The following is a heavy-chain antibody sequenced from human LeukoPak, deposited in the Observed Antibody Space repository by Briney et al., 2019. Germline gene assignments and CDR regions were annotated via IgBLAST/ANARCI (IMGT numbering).Heavy chain of an antibody. CDR1: GFXFSNYA. D-gene: IGHD3-22*01. CDR3: AKDPYYYDTSGYNGDY. V-gene: IGHV3-23*01. Sequence: GGSLRLSCAASGFXFSNYAMSWVRQAPGKGLEWVSSISGSGGSTYYADSVKGRFTISRDNSKDTLFLQMNSLRAEDTAVYYCAKDPYYYDTSGYNGDYWGQGTLVTVSS. J-gene: IGHJ4*02. CDR2: ISGSGGST.